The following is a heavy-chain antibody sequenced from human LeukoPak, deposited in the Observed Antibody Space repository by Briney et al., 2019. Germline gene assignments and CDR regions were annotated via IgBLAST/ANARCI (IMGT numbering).Heavy chain of an antibody. CDR2: ISYDGSNK. V-gene: IGHV3-30*18. CDR3: AKVSAGGSSLYDAFDI. J-gene: IGHJ3*02. D-gene: IGHD1-26*01. CDR1: GFTFSSYG. Sequence: GGSLRLSCAASGFTFSSYGMHWVRQAPGKGLEWVAVISYDGSNKYYADSVKGRFTISRDNSKNTLYLQMNSLRAEDTAVYYCAKVSAGGSSLYDAFDIWGQGTMVTVSS.